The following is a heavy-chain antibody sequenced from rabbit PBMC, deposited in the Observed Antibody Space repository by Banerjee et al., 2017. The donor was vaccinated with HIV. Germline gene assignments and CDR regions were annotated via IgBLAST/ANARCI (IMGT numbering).Heavy chain of an antibody. CDR3: ARSTSGYDIGDL. Sequence: QEQLEESGGDLVKPEGSLTLTCTASGFSFSSSYYIFWVRQAPGKGLEWIACIYGGSSGSTYYASWAKGRFTISKTSSTTVTLQMTSLTAADTATYFCARSTSGYDIGDLWCQGTLVTVS. CDR1: GFSFSSSYY. J-gene: IGHJ4*01. D-gene: IGHD1-1*01. CDR2: IYGGSSGST. V-gene: IGHV1S45*01.